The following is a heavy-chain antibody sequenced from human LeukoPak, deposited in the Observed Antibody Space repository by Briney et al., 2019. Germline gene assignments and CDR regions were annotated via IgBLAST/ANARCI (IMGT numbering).Heavy chain of an antibody. J-gene: IGHJ4*02. CDR3: ARGVGAMPKKRIDY. CDR1: GGSFSGYY. Sequence: SETLSLTCAVYGGSFSGYYWSWIRQPPGKGLEWIGEINHSGSTNYNPFLKSRVTISVDTSKNQFSLKLSPVTAADTAVYYCARGVGAMPKKRIDYWGQGTLVTVSS. V-gene: IGHV4-34*01. D-gene: IGHD1-26*01. CDR2: INHSGST.